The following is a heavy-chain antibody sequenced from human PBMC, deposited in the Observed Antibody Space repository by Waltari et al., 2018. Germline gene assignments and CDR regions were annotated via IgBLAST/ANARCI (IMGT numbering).Heavy chain of an antibody. V-gene: IGHV1-8*01. CDR1: GYTFTSYD. J-gene: IGHJ3*02. D-gene: IGHD3-22*01. CDR2: MNPNSVNT. CDR3: ARVGNYYDSSGYYLDAFDI. Sequence: QVQLVQSGAEVKKPGASVKVSCKASGYTFTSYDINWVRQATGQGLEWMGWMNPNSVNTGYAQKFQGRVTMTRNTSISTAYMELSSLRSEDTAVYYCARVGNYYDSSGYYLDAFDIWGQGTMVTVSS.